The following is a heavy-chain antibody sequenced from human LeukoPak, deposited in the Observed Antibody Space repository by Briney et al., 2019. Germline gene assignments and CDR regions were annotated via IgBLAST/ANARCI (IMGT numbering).Heavy chain of an antibody. CDR1: GYRFTSYW. J-gene: IGHJ4*02. CDR3: ARLGATLTKGFADY. Sequence: GDSLKISCKGSGYRFTSYWIVWAREMPGKGLEWMGSIYPGDSDTRYSPSFQGQVTISADKSITTAYLQWNSLKASDTAMYYCARLGATLTKGFADYWGQGTLVTVSS. V-gene: IGHV5-51*01. D-gene: IGHD4-11*01. CDR2: IYPGDSDT.